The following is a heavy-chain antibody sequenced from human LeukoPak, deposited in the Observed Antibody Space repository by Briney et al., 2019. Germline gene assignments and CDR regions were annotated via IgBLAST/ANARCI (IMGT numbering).Heavy chain of an antibody. J-gene: IGHJ4*02. V-gene: IGHV3-48*03. CDR3: ARAFGPGYFDY. D-gene: IGHD3-10*01. Sequence: GGSLRLSCAASGFTFSSYEMNWVRQAPGKGLEWVSYISSSGSIIYYADSVKGRFTISRDNAKNSLYLQMNSLRAEDTAVYYCARAFGPGYFDYWGQGTLVTVSS. CDR2: ISSSGSII. CDR1: GFTFSSYE.